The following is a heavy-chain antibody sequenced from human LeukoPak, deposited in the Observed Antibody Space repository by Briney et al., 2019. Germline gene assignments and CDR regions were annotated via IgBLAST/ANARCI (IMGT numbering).Heavy chain of an antibody. CDR3: ARGRRRDGYNYAY. CDR1: GFTFSSYS. CDR2: ISSSSSTI. D-gene: IGHD5-24*01. J-gene: IGHJ4*02. V-gene: IGHV3-48*04. Sequence: GGSLRLSCAASGFTFSSYSMNWVRQAPGKGLEWVSYISSSSSTIYYADSVKGRFTISRDNAKNSLYLQMNSLRAEDTAVYYCARGRRRDGYNYAYWDQGTLVTVSS.